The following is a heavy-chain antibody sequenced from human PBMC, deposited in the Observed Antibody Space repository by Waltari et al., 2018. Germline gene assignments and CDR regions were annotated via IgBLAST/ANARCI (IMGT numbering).Heavy chain of an antibody. Sequence: QVQLVQSGAEVKKPGSSVKVSCKASGGTFSSYAISWVRQAPGQGLEWMGGSIPIFGTANYAQRFQGRVTITTDESTSTADMELSSLRSEDTAVYYCARTPEKTTAPPDYWGQGTLVTVSS. CDR2: SIPIFGTA. V-gene: IGHV1-69*05. CDR3: ARTPEKTTAPPDY. J-gene: IGHJ4*02. D-gene: IGHD4-17*01. CDR1: GGTFSSYA.